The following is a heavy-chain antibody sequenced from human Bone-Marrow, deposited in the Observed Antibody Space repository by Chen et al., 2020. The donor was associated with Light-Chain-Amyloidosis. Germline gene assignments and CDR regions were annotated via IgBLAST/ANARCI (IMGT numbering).Heavy chain of an antibody. D-gene: IGHD6-13*01. CDR3: ARDSGESAADDL. Sequence: VRLVESGGGLVQPGGSLRLSCAASGLTFSGYSMNWVRQTPGKGLEWISYIVGLTDAIFYANSVRCRFTISRDNAKRSLYLQMNSLRVEDTAVYYCARDSGESAADDLWGQGTLVTVSP. V-gene: IGHV3-48*01. J-gene: IGHJ4*02. CDR2: IVGLTDAI. CDR1: GLTFSGYS.